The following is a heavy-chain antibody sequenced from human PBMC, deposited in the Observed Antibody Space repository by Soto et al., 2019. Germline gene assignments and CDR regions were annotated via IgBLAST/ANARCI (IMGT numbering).Heavy chain of an antibody. CDR3: SLPYTNDWRAFDI. Sequence: GGSLRRYCPASLFTFSTYAISWVRQAPGKGLEWVSTISGTGGNTYYADSVKGRFTISRDKSENTLSLHMSSLRAEDTAVYYCSLPYTNDWRAFDIRGQGTLVTVS. CDR2: ISGTGGNT. D-gene: IGHD6-19*01. J-gene: IGHJ3*02. V-gene: IGHV3-23*01. CDR1: LFTFSTYA.